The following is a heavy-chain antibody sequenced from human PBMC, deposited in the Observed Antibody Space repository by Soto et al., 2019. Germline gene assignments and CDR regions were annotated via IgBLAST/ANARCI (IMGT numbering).Heavy chain of an antibody. D-gene: IGHD3-16*01. J-gene: IGHJ4*02. V-gene: IGHV4-34*01. CDR2: INHSGST. CDR3: ARGWGVFETHFDY. CDR1: GGSFSGYY. Sequence: LSLTCAVYGGSFSGYYWSWIRQPPGKGLEWIGEINHSGSTNYNPSLKSRVTISVDTSKNQFSLKLSSVTAADTAVYYCARGWGVFETHFDYWGQGTLVTVSS.